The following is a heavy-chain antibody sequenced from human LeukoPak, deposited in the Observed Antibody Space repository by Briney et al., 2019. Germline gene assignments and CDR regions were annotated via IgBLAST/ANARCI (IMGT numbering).Heavy chain of an antibody. CDR2: INSNSGST. CDR3: ARATPELNRPFDY. V-gene: IGHV1-8*01. D-gene: IGHD1-14*01. Sequence: ASVKVSCKTSGYTFTNSDIIWVRQATGQGLEWMGYINSNSGSTGSAQKFQGRVTMTRDSSISTAYMELSSLRSEDTAVYYCARATPELNRPFDYWGQGTLVTVSS. J-gene: IGHJ4*02. CDR1: GYTFTNSD.